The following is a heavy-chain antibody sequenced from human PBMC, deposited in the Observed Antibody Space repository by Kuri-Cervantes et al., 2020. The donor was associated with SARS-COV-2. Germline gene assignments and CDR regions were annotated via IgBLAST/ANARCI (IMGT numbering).Heavy chain of an antibody. Sequence: GESLKISCAASGFTFSSYAMHWVRQAPGKGLEWVAVISYVGSNKYYADSVKGRFTISRDNSKNTLYLQMNSLRAEDTAVYYCARPYSGSYQSWFDPWGQGTLVTVSS. CDR1: GFTFSSYA. CDR3: ARPYSGSYQSWFDP. V-gene: IGHV3-30*04. CDR2: ISYVGSNK. D-gene: IGHD1-26*01. J-gene: IGHJ5*02.